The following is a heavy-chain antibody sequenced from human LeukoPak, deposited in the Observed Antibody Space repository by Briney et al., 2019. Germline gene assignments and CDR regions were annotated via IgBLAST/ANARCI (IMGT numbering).Heavy chain of an antibody. Sequence: PGGSLRLSCAASGFTFSSYGMHWVRQAPGKGLEWVAFIRYDGSNKYYADSVKGRFTISRDNSKNTLYLQMNSLRAEGTAVYYCAKDIYQLLGLDYWGQGTLVTVSS. CDR3: AKDIYQLLGLDY. V-gene: IGHV3-30*02. CDR2: IRYDGSNK. D-gene: IGHD2-2*01. J-gene: IGHJ4*02. CDR1: GFTFSSYG.